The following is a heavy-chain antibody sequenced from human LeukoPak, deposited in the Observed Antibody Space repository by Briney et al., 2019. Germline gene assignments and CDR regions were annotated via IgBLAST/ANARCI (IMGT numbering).Heavy chain of an antibody. D-gene: IGHD6-13*01. Sequence: SVKVSCKASGYSFTSYGISWVRQAPGQGLEWMGWISAYNGNTNYAQKLQGRVTMTTDTSTSTAYMELRSLRSDDTAVYYCARGLLYSSSWRNWFDPWGQGTLVTVSS. CDR3: ARGLLYSSSWRNWFDP. CDR2: ISAYNGNT. CDR1: GYSFTSYG. J-gene: IGHJ5*02. V-gene: IGHV1-18*01.